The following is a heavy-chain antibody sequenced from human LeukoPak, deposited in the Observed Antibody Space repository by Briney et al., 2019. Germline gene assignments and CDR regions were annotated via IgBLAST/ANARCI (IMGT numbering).Heavy chain of an antibody. CDR2: IKSKTDGGTT. CDR3: TTDNPGGIVGATRFDY. Sequence: PGGSLRLSCAASGFTFSNAWMSWVRQAPGKGLEWVGRIKSKTDGGTTDYAAPVKGRFTISRDDSKNTLYLQMNSLKTEDTAVYYCTTDNPGGIVGATRFDYWGQRTLVTVSS. CDR1: GFTFSNAW. V-gene: IGHV3-15*01. J-gene: IGHJ4*02. D-gene: IGHD1-26*01.